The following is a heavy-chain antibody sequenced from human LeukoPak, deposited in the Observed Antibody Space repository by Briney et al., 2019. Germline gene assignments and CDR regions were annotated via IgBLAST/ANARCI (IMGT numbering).Heavy chain of an antibody. V-gene: IGHV4-34*12. Sequence: SETLSLTCGVYGGSFSGYYWSWIRQPPGKGLEWIGYIFQSGSTYYNPSLKSRVTISVDRSKNQFSLKLSSVTAADTAVYYCARVGSDWNDVRYNWFDPWGQGTLVTVSS. CDR2: IFQSGST. J-gene: IGHJ5*02. CDR1: GGSFSGYY. CDR3: ARVGSDWNDVRYNWFDP. D-gene: IGHD1-1*01.